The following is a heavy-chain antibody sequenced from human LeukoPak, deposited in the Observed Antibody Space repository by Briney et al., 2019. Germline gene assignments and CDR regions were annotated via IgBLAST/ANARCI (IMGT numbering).Heavy chain of an antibody. CDR3: AKDYYELVTGFMDV. CDR1: GFTFSSYA. Sequence: PGGSLRLSCAAPGFTFSSYAMSWVPQAPGKGLGWVSAISGSGGSTYYADSVKVRFTISRDNSNKSLYLQMSSLRAEDTAVYYCAKDYYELVTGFMDVWGKGTTVTVSS. V-gene: IGHV3-23*01. J-gene: IGHJ6*03. CDR2: ISGSGGST. D-gene: IGHD3-3*01.